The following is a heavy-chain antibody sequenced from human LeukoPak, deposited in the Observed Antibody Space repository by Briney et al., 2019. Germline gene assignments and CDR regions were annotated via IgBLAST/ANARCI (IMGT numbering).Heavy chain of an antibody. J-gene: IGHJ6*02. Sequence: GASVKVSCKASGCTFTSYYMHWVRQAPGQGLEWMGIINPSGGSTSYAQKFQGRVTMTEDTSTDTAYMELSSLRSEDTAVYYCATEGALSSGYYRMDVWGQGTTVTVSS. CDR3: ATEGALSSGYYRMDV. D-gene: IGHD3-22*01. CDR1: GCTFTSYY. CDR2: INPSGGST. V-gene: IGHV1-46*01.